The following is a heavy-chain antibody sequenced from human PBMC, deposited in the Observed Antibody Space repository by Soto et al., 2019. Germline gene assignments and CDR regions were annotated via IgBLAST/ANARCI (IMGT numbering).Heavy chain of an antibody. CDR3: ARTDSSGYRFDY. CDR2: ISSSGGRT. V-gene: IGHV3-23*01. D-gene: IGHD3-22*01. CDR1: GLTFINYD. J-gene: IGHJ4*02. Sequence: GGSLRLSCTSSGLTFINYDMVWVRQAPGKGLEWVSGISSSGGRTYDADSVKGRFTISRDNSKNTPYLQMNSLRAEDTAVYYCARTDSSGYRFDYWGQGTLVTVSS.